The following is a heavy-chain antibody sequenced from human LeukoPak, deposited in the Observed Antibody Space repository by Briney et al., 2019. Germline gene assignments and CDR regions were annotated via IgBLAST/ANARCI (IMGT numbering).Heavy chain of an antibody. V-gene: IGHV4-39*07. CDR1: GGSISSSSYY. Sequence: SETLSLTCTVSGGSISSSSYYWSWICQPPGKGLEWIGEINHSGSTNYNPSLKSRVTISVDTSKNQFSLKLSSVTAADTAVYYCARGVLVLNFDYWGQGTLVTVSS. CDR2: INHSGST. CDR3: ARGVLVLNFDY. D-gene: IGHD6-13*01. J-gene: IGHJ4*02.